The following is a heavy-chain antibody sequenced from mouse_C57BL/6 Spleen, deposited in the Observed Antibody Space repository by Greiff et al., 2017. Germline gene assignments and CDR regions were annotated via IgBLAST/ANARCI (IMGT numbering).Heavy chain of an antibody. CDR1: GYTFTEYT. V-gene: IGHV1-62-2*01. J-gene: IGHJ3*01. D-gene: IGHD2-5*01. CDR2: FYPGSGSI. Sequence: VQLQQSGAELVKPGASVKLSCKASGYTFTEYTIHWVKQRSGQGLEWIGWFYPGSGSIKYNEKFKDKATLTADKSSSTAYMELSRLTSEYSAVYFCARHEESNSLAYWGQGTLVTVSA. CDR3: ARHEESNSLAY.